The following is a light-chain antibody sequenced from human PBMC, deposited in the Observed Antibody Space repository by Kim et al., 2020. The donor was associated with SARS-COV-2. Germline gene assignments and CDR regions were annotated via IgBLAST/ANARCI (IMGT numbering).Light chain of an antibody. CDR2: GKN. V-gene: IGLV3-19*01. CDR3: NSRDRSGNHLV. Sequence: AWGQTVRITCQGDSLRSYYASWYQQKPGQAPVLVIYGKNNRPSGIPDRFSGSSSGNTASLTITGAQAEDEADYYCNSRDRSGNHLVFGGGTQLTVL. J-gene: IGLJ2*01. CDR1: SLRSYY.